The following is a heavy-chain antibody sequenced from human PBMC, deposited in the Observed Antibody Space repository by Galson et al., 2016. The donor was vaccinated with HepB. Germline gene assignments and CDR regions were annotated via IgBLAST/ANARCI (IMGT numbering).Heavy chain of an antibody. V-gene: IGHV3-23*01. Sequence: SLRLSCAASGLIFSNYGMSWVRQAPGKGLEWVSAISGGGGSTYYADSVKGRITISRDNSKNTLYLQMNSLGVEDTALYYCAKLEGNNVAYWGQGTMVTVSS. J-gene: IGHJ4*02. CDR2: ISGGGGST. CDR1: GLIFSNYG. CDR3: AKLEGNNVAY. D-gene: IGHD1/OR15-1a*01.